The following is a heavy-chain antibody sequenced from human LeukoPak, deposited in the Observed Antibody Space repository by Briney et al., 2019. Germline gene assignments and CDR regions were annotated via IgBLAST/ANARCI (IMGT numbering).Heavy chain of an antibody. CDR1: GFTFSSYG. V-gene: IGHV3-30*18. J-gene: IGHJ3*02. CDR3: AKEWESYYVGDI. D-gene: IGHD1-26*01. Sequence: GGSLRLSCAASGFTFSSYGMHWVHQAPGKGLEWVAVISYDGSNKYYADSVKGRFTISRDNSKNTLYLQMNSLRAEDTAVYYCAKEWESYYVGDIWGQGTMVTVSS. CDR2: ISYDGSNK.